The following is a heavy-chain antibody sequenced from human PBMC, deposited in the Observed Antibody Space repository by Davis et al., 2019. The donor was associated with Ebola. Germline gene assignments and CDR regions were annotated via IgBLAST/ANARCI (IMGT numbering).Heavy chain of an antibody. V-gene: IGHV3-7*01. Sequence: PGGSLRLSCTASGFTFGDYAMSWFRQAPGKGLEWVANIKQDGSDKYYMDSVKGRFTVSRDNAKNSLYLQMNSLRADDTAVYYCARRYYGSGTYYKDYWGQGTLVTVSS. CDR1: GFTFGDYA. J-gene: IGHJ4*02. D-gene: IGHD3-10*01. CDR2: IKQDGSDK. CDR3: ARRYYGSGTYYKDY.